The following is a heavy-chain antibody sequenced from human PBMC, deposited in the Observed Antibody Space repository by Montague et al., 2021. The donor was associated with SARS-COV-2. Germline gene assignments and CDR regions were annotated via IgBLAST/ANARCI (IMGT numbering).Heavy chain of an antibody. CDR1: GGSFSGYY. J-gene: IGHJ4*02. CDR2: INHSGTT. Sequence: TLSLTCAVYGGSFSGYYWTLIRQSPGKGLEWIAEINHSGTTNYNFNPSLRSRVTISVDTSKSQFSLKLSSVTAADTGVYYCARWDPQTLTLIGLRGKSASDYWGQGTLVTVSS. V-gene: IGHV4-34*01. CDR3: ARWDPQTLTLIGLRGKSASDY. D-gene: IGHD4-23*01.